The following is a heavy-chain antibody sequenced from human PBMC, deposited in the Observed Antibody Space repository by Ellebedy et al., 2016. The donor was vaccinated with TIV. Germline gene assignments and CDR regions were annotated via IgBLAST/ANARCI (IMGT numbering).Heavy chain of an antibody. CDR1: GYTFTSYG. V-gene: IGHV1-18*01. Sequence: ASVKVSXXASGYTFTSYGISWVRQAPGQGLEWMGWISAYNGNTKYSQKFQGRVTITRDTSASTAYMELSSLRSEDTAVYYCARPKEWNYFDYWGQGTLVTVSS. D-gene: IGHD3-3*01. CDR3: ARPKEWNYFDY. CDR2: ISAYNGNT. J-gene: IGHJ4*02.